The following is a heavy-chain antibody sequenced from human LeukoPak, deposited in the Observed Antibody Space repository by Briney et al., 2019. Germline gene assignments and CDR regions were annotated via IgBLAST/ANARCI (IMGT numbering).Heavy chain of an antibody. Sequence: GGSLRLSCAASGFTFSSYWMSWVRQAPGKGLEWVAYIKQDVTEKYYVDSVKGRFSISRDNAKNSLYLQMNSLRAEDTAVYYCARGSRHYYGSGSYMAPFDYWGQGTLVAVSS. CDR3: ARGSRHYYGSGSYMAPFDY. D-gene: IGHD3-10*01. CDR2: IKQDVTEK. V-gene: IGHV3-7*01. CDR1: GFTFSSYW. J-gene: IGHJ4*02.